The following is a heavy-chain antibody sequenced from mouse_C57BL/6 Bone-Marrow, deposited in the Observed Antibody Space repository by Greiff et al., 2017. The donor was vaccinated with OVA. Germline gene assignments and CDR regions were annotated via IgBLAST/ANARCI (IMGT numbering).Heavy chain of an antibody. CDR3: ARVLYGRCFDY. Sequence: EVKLVESGGDLVKPGGSLKLSCAASGFTFSSYGMSWVRQTPDKRLEWVATISSGGSYTYYPDSVKGRFTISRDNAKNTLYLQMSSLTSEDTAMYYCARVLYGRCFDYWGQGTTLTVSS. V-gene: IGHV5-6*01. CDR1: GFTFSSYG. D-gene: IGHD1-1*01. J-gene: IGHJ2*01. CDR2: ISSGGSYT.